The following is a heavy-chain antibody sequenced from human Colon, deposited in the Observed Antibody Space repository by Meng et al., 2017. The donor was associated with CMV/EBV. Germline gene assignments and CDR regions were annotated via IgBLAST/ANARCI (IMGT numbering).Heavy chain of an antibody. CDR2: ISGSGGST. J-gene: IGHJ4*02. CDR3: AKCYLVVVPAAMGDY. D-gene: IGHD2-2*01. V-gene: IGHV3-23*01. Sequence: GESLKISCAASGFTFSSYAMSWVRQAPGKGLEWVSAISGSGGSTYYADSVKGRFTISRDHSKNTLYLQMNSLRAEDTAVYYCAKCYLVVVPAAMGDYWGQGTLVTVSS. CDR1: GFTFSSYA.